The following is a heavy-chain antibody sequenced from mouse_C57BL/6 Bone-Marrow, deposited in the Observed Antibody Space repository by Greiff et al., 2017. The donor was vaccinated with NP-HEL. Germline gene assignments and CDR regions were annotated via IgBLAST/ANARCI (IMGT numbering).Heavy chain of an antibody. V-gene: IGHV5-4*01. D-gene: IGHD2-2*01. CDR3: ARDGIYYGYDEGGFDY. Sequence: DVKLVESGGGLVKPGGSLKLSCAASGFTFSSYAMSWVRQTPEKRLEWVATISDGGSYTYYPDNVKGRFTISRDNAKNNLYLQMSHLKSEDTAMYYCARDGIYYGYDEGGFDYWGQGTTLTVSS. CDR2: ISDGGSYT. CDR1: GFTFSSYA. J-gene: IGHJ2*01.